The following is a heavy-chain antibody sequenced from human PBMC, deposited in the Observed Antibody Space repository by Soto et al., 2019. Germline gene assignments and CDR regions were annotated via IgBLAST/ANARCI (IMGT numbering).Heavy chain of an antibody. V-gene: IGHV1-69*13. Sequence: SVKVSCKASGGTFSSYAISWVRQAPGQGLEWMGGIIPIFGTANYARKFQGRVTITADESTSTAYMELSSLRSEDTAVYYCAKLIFGVVHAPLDVWGQGTTVTVSS. CDR3: AKLIFGVVHAPLDV. CDR1: GGTFSSYA. J-gene: IGHJ6*02. CDR2: IIPIFGTA. D-gene: IGHD3-3*01.